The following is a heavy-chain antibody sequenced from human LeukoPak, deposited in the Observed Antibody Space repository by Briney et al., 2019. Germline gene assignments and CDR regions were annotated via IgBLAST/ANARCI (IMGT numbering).Heavy chain of an antibody. CDR1: GGSISSYY. J-gene: IGHJ6*03. CDR3: ARGMITFGGVIGYYYYYMDV. Sequence: SETLSLTCTVSGGSISSYYWSWIRQPPGKGLEWIGYIYYSGSTNYNPSLKSRVTISVDTSKNQFSLKLSSVTAADTAVYYCARGMITFGGVIGYYYYYMDVWGKGTTVTISS. D-gene: IGHD3-16*02. V-gene: IGHV4-59*01. CDR2: IYYSGST.